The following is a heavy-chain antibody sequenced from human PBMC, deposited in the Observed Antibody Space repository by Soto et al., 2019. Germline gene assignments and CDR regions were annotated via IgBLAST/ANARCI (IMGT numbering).Heavy chain of an antibody. J-gene: IGHJ4*02. CDR3: ARALPIYGDYFDY. Sequence: GGSLRLSCAASGFTFSSYWMHWVRQAPGKGLVWVSRINSDGSSTSYADSVKGRFTISRDNAKNTLYLQMNSLRAADTAVYYCARALPIYGDYFDYWGQGTLVTVSS. CDR2: INSDGSST. CDR1: GFTFSSYW. D-gene: IGHD4-17*01. V-gene: IGHV3-74*01.